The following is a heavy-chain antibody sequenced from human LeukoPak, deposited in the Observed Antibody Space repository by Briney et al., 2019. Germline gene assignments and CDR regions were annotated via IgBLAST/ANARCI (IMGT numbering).Heavy chain of an antibody. J-gene: IGHJ4*02. CDR3: ARDRTGYCVGGSCYELGHY. CDR2: INSDGSSK. CDR1: GFTFSSYG. V-gene: IGHV3-74*01. D-gene: IGHD2-15*01. Sequence: PGRSLRLSCAASGFTFSSYGMHWVRQAPGKGLVWVSRINSDGSSKSYVDSVKGRFTISRDNSKNTLYLQMSSLRAEDTAVYYCARDRTGYCVGGSCYELGHYWGQGTLVTVSS.